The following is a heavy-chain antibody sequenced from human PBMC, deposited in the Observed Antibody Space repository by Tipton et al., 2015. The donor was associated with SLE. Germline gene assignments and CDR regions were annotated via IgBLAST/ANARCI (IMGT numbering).Heavy chain of an antibody. CDR3: AREPSQGSGAFNI. CDR1: AYTFTAYY. CDR2: INPNSGDT. Sequence: QLVQSGAEVKKPGASVKVSCRASAYTFTAYYIHWVRQAPGQGIEWMGWINPNSGDTNYAQKFQGRVTMTRDTSIRTAYMDLSRLRSDDTAVYYCAREPSQGSGAFNIWGQGTMVTVSS. J-gene: IGHJ3*02. V-gene: IGHV1-2*02.